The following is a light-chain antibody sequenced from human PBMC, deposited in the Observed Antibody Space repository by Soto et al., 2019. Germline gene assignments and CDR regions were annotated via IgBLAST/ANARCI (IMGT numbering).Light chain of an antibody. CDR1: SSDVGGYNY. J-gene: IGLJ2*01. Sequence: QSALTQPASVSGSPGQSITISCTGTSSDVGGYNYVSWYQQHPGKAPKLMIYDVSNRPSGVSNRFSGSKSGNTASLTISGLQAEDEDDYYCSSYTSSSTVVFGGGTTVTVL. V-gene: IGLV2-14*01. CDR3: SSYTSSSTVV. CDR2: DVS.